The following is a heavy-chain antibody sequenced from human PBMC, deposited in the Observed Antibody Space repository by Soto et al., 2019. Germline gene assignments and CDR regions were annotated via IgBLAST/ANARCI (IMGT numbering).Heavy chain of an antibody. J-gene: IGHJ5*02. CDR3: ARVKGSSGYYYVGRFDP. CDR2: IYHSGST. CDR1: GGSISSGGYS. V-gene: IGHV4-30-2*01. Sequence: SETLSLTCAVSGGSISSGGYSWSWIRQPPGKGLEWIGYIYHSGSTYYNPSLKSRVTISVDRSKNQFTLKLSSVTAADTAVYYCARVKGSSGYYYVGRFDPWGQGTLVTVSS. D-gene: IGHD3-22*01.